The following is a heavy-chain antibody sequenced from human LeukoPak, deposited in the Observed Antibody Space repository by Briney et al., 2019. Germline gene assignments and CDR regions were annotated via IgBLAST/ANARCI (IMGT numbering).Heavy chain of an antibody. Sequence: PGGSLRLSCAASGFTFSSYAMSWVRQAPGKGLQWVSTISGSGVSTYYAESVKGHFTISRDNSKNTLYVQMDSLRAEDTAVYYCAKSDLFSGGRSYFDYWGQGTLVTVSS. D-gene: IGHD2-15*01. V-gene: IGHV3-23*01. J-gene: IGHJ4*02. CDR2: ISGSGVST. CDR3: AKSDLFSGGRSYFDY. CDR1: GFTFSSYA.